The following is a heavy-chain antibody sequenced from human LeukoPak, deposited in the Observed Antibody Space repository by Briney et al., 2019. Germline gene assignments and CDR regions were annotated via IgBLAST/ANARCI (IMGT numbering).Heavy chain of an antibody. CDR3: ARDRYYGSGPPFYYGMDV. CDR2: ISRSSSTI. V-gene: IGHV3-48*01. Sequence: PGGSLRLSCAASGFTFSSYSMNWVRQAPGKGLEWVSYISRSSSTIYYADSVKGRFTISRDNAKNSLYLQMNSLRAEDTAVYYCARDRYYGSGPPFYYGMDVWGQGTTVTVSS. D-gene: IGHD3-10*01. CDR1: GFTFSSYS. J-gene: IGHJ6*02.